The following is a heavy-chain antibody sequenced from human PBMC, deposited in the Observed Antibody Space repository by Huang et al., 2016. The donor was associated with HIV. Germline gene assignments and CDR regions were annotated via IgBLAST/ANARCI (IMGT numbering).Heavy chain of an antibody. V-gene: IGHV1-8*01. CDR1: GYIFSNYD. Sequence: QVQLVQSGPEVKKPGASVKVSCQTSGYIFSNYDINWVRQAPGQGLQWMSWLNPNSGKTAYGQKFQGRGTLTRSTSTGAAYMVLNSLTSQDTAVYYCARLTSGWYQDYWGQGTLVTVSS. CDR3: ARLTSGWYQDY. CDR2: LNPNSGKT. J-gene: IGHJ4*02. D-gene: IGHD6-19*01.